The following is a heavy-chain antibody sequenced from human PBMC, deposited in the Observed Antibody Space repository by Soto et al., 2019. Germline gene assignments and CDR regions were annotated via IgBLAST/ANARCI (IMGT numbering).Heavy chain of an antibody. CDR1: GYSFSTYW. V-gene: IGHV5-51*01. J-gene: IGHJ6*02. CDR2: VYPGDSDT. Sequence: GESLKISCKASGYSFSTYWIAWVRQMPGGGLEWMGIVYPGDSDTRYSPSFQGQVIISADKPITTAYLQWSSLKASDTAMYYCARTPTFSLGCYSYGLDVWGQGTTVTVSS. D-gene: IGHD6-19*01. CDR3: ARTPTFSLGCYSYGLDV.